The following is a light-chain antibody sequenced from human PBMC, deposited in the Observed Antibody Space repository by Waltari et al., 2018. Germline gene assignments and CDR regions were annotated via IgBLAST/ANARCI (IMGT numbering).Light chain of an antibody. J-gene: IGKJ1*01. V-gene: IGKV3-20*01. CDR2: GVS. CDR3: HQYGSLPWT. CDR1: ENVPAGY. Sequence: IVLTQSPGTLSLSPGERATLSCRASENVPAGYVAWYQQKPGQSPRLLMYGVSNRATGIPDRFSGSESGTDFTFIVSRLEPEDFAVYYCHQYGSLPWTFGQGTRVDIK.